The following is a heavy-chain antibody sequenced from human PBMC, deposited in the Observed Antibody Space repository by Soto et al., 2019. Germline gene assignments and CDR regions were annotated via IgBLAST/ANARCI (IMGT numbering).Heavy chain of an antibody. Sequence: SGPTLVNPTETLTLTCTVSGFSLSNARMGVSWIRQPPGKALEWLAHIFSNDEKSYSTSLKSRLTISKDTSKSQVVLTMTNMDPVDTATYYCARILYGDSSSWYPIREQDGYYFDYWGQGTLVTVSS. CDR3: ARILYGDSSSWYPIREQDGYYFDY. J-gene: IGHJ4*02. CDR2: IFSNDEK. V-gene: IGHV2-26*01. D-gene: IGHD6-13*01. CDR1: GFSLSNARMG.